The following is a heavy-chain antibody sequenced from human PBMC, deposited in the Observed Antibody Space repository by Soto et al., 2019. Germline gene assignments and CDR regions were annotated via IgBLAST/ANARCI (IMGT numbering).Heavy chain of an antibody. CDR3: ARDSSGYYGFDY. D-gene: IGHD3-22*01. J-gene: IGHJ4*02. CDR1: GFPLSTSGVG. Sequence: QITLKESGPMLVKPTQTLTLTCTFSGFPLSTSGVGMGWIRQPPGKALEWLALIYWDDDKRYSPSLKSRLTITKDTSKNQVVLTMTNMDPVDTATYYCARDSSGYYGFDYWGQGTLVTVSS. V-gene: IGHV2-5*02. CDR2: IYWDDDK.